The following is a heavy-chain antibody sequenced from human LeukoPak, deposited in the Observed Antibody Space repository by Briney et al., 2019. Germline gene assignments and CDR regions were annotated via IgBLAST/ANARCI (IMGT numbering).Heavy chain of an antibody. CDR2: INPNSGGT. CDR3: ARDPNPTRSWNLDY. CDR1: GYTFTGYY. J-gene: IGHJ4*02. Sequence: ASVKVSCKASGYTFTGYYMHWVRQAPGQGLECMGWINPNSGGTNYAQKFQGRVTMTRDTSISTAYMELSRLRSDDTAVYYCARDPNPTRSWNLDYWGQGTLVTVSS. D-gene: IGHD6-13*01. V-gene: IGHV1-2*02.